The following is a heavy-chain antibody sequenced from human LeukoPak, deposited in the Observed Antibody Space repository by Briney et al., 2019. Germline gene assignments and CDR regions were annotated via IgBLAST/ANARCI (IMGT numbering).Heavy chain of an antibody. V-gene: IGHV6-1*01. J-gene: IGHJ3*02. CDR2: TYYRSKWYN. D-gene: IGHD6-13*01. Sequence: SQTLSLTCAISGDSVSSNSAAWNWIRQSPSRGLEWLGRTYYRSKWYNDYAVSVKSRITINPDTSKNQFSLQLNSVTPEDTAVYYCAREYSSSWRGPDPFDIWGQGTMVTVSS. CDR1: GDSVSSNSAA. CDR3: AREYSSSWRGPDPFDI.